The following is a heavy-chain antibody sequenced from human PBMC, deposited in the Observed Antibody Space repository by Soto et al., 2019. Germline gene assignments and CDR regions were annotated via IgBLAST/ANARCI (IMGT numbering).Heavy chain of an antibody. CDR3: GLEPTGTGGLDH. CDR1: GHTFTGHH. Sequence: QVQLVQSGAEVKKPGASVKVSCKASGHTFTGHHMHWVRQTPGQGLQWMGCINLESGDTRYAQKFQGRGTTTRDTSITTVYMELSGLRSDDTAVYYCGLEPTGTGGLDHWGQGTLVTVSS. J-gene: IGHJ4*02. V-gene: IGHV1-2*02. CDR2: INLESGDT. D-gene: IGHD7-27*01.